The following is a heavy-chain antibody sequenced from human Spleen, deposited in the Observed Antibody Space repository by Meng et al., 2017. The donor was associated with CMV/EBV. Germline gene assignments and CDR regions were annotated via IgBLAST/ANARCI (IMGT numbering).Heavy chain of an antibody. CDR2: INQDGSQR. J-gene: IGHJ6*02. Sequence: GGSLRLSCAASGFHFSTYWMSWVRQAPGKALEWVANINQDGSQRNYVDSVKGRFTISRDNAKSSMYLQMNSLRVEDTAVYYCGRDMDVWGQGTTVTVSS. CDR3: GRDMDV. V-gene: IGHV3-7*01. CDR1: GFHFSTYW.